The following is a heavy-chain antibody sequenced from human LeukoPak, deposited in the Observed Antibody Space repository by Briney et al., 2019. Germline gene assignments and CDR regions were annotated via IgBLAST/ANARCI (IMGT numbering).Heavy chain of an antibody. CDR1: GFTFSDHY. V-gene: IGHV3-72*01. CDR2: TRNKANSYTT. Sequence: PGGSLRLSCAASGFTFSDHYMDWVRQAPGKGLEWVGRTRNKANSYTTEYAASVKGRFTISRDDSKNTLYLQMNSLRAEDTAVYYCAREVVAATLDYWGQGTLVTVSS. J-gene: IGHJ4*02. CDR3: AREVVAATLDY. D-gene: IGHD2-15*01.